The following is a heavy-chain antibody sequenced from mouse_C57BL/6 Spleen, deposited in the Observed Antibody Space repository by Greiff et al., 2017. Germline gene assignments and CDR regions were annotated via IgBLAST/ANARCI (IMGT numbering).Heavy chain of an antibody. Sequence: QVQLQQSGPELVKPGASVKISCKASGYAFSSSWMNWVKQRPGKGLEWIGRIYPGDGDTNYNGKFKGKATLTADKSSSTAYMQLSRLTSEDSAVYFCARSGGYYGSSPYWYFDVWGTGTTVTVSS. V-gene: IGHV1-82*01. CDR3: ARSGGYYGSSPYWYFDV. CDR1: GYAFSSSW. D-gene: IGHD1-1*01. CDR2: IYPGDGDT. J-gene: IGHJ1*03.